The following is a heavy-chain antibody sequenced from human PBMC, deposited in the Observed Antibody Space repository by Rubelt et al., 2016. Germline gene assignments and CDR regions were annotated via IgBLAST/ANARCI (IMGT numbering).Heavy chain of an antibody. CDR1: S. J-gene: IGHJ4*02. V-gene: IGHV3-48*04. Sequence: SMNWVRQAPGKGLEWVAYITSSSRRIYYTDSVKGRATISRDNAKNSLYLQMNNLRAEDTAVYYCVRDPHALDFSGQGTLVTVSS. CDR3: VRDPHALDF. CDR2: ITSSSRRI.